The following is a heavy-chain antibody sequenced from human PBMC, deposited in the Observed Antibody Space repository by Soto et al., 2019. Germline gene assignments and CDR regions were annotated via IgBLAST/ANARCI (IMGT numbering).Heavy chain of an antibody. D-gene: IGHD3-10*01. CDR1: GYSISSGYY. Sequence: SETLSLTCAVSGYSISSGYYWGWIRQPPGKGLEWIGSIYHSGSTYYNPSLKSRVTISVDTSKNQFSLKLSSVTAADTAVYYCARAEGFLGDYYYGMDVWGQGXTVTVYS. V-gene: IGHV4-38-2*01. J-gene: IGHJ6*02. CDR3: ARAEGFLGDYYYGMDV. CDR2: IYHSGST.